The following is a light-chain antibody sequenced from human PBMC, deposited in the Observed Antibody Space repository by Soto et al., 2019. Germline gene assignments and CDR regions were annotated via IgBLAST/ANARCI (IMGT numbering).Light chain of an antibody. CDR1: QSISSY. V-gene: IGKV3-11*01. CDR2: DAS. J-gene: IGKJ3*01. Sequence: EIVLTQSPATLSLSPGERATLSCRASQSISSYLAWYQQKPGQAPRLLIYDASNRATGIPARFSGSGSGTDFTLTISSREPEDFAVYYCQQRSNWLLTFGPGTKVDIK. CDR3: QQRSNWLLT.